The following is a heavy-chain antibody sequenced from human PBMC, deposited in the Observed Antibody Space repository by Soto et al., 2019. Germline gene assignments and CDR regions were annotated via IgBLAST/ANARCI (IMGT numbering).Heavy chain of an antibody. CDR3: AKGSSRSRHLATAIHL. D-gene: IGHD6-13*01. V-gene: IGHV1-2*04. J-gene: IGHJ1*01. Sequence: ASVKVSCKASGYTFTSYDMNWVRQAPGQGLEWMGWINPYSGNTNYAQKFQGWVTMTRDTSISTAYMELSRLRSDDTAVYYCAKGSSRSRHLATAIHLWGQGTLVTVSS. CDR2: INPYSGNT. CDR1: GYTFTSYD.